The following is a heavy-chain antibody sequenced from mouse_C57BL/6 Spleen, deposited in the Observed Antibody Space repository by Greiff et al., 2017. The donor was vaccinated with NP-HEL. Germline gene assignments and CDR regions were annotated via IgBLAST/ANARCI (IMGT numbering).Heavy chain of an antibody. CDR2: IYPGDGDT. J-gene: IGHJ2*01. Sequence: QVQLQQSGPELVKPGASVKISCKASGYAFSSSWMNWVKQRPGKGLEWIGRIYPGDGDTNYNGKFKGKATLTADKSSSTAYMRRSSLTSEDSAVDFCAVGLRRGTGDYWGQGTTLTVSS. CDR3: AVGLRRGTGDY. V-gene: IGHV1-82*01. CDR1: GYAFSSSW. D-gene: IGHD2-2*01.